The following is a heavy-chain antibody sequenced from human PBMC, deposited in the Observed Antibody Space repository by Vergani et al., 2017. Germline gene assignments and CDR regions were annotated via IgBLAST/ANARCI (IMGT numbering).Heavy chain of an antibody. V-gene: IGHV2-5*08. CDR2: IDWDDAK. CDR1: RFSLLPSLLC. CDR3: AHTRSSHDYGDSGAFDI. Sequence: QVTLRESGPALVKPTQTLSLPSPFSRFSLLPSLLCFSWIPHPPGKPQYWLSVIDWDDAKRYSPSLKSRLTITKDTSKNQVVLTRTNMDPVDTATYYCAHTRSSHDYGDSGAFDIWGQGTMVTVSS. D-gene: IGHD4-17*01. J-gene: IGHJ3*02.